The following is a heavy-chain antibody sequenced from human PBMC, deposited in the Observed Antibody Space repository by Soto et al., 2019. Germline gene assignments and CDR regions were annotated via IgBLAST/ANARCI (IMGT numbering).Heavy chain of an antibody. V-gene: IGHV3-15*01. D-gene: IGHD2-8*01. Sequence: EVQPVESGGGLVKPGGSLRLSCAASGFTFSNAWMSWVRQAPGKGLEWVGRIKSKTDGGTTDYAAPVKGRFTISRDDSKNTLYLQMNSLKTEDTAVYYCTTRGYCTNGVCSPGYWGQGTLVTVSS. CDR1: GFTFSNAW. CDR2: IKSKTDGGTT. CDR3: TTRGYCTNGVCSPGY. J-gene: IGHJ4*02.